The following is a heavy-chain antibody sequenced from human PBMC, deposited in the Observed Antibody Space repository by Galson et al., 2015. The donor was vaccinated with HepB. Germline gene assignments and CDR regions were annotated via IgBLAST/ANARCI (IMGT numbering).Heavy chain of an antibody. V-gene: IGHV4-59*12. J-gene: IGHJ5*02. CDR1: GGSISSYY. Sequence: SETLSLTCTVAGGSISSYYWSWIRQPPGKGLEWIGYIYYSGSTNYNPSLKSRVTISVDKSKNQFSLKLNSVTAADTAVYYCARVPGTSVVTPYTWGQGTLVTVSS. CDR3: ARVPGTSVVTPYT. D-gene: IGHD4-23*01. CDR2: IYYSGST.